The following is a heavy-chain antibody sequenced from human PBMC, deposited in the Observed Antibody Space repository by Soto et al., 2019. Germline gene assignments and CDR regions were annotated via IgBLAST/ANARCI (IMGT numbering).Heavy chain of an antibody. D-gene: IGHD1-7*01. CDR3: ASLWTGTTGFDY. V-gene: IGHV4-39*07. CDR1: DDSINSDKYY. J-gene: IGHJ4*02. CDR2: IYYRGNA. Sequence: SETLSLTCSVSDDSINSDKYYWGWTRQPPGKGLEWIGSIYYRGNAYYNPSLQTRVTISLDKSKNQFSLKLSSVTAADTAVYYCASLWTGTTGFDYWGQGTLVTVSS.